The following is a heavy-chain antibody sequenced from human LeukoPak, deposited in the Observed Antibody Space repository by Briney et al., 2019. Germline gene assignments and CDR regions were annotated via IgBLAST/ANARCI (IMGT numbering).Heavy chain of an antibody. CDR2: ISGSGGST. CDR1: GFAFSSYA. J-gene: IGHJ1*01. Sequence: GGSLRLSCAASGFAFSSYAMSWVRQAPGKGLEWVSAISGSGGSTYYADSVKGRFTISRDNSKNTLYLKMNSLRAEDTAVYYCAKDATYSSGWEYFQHWGQGTLVTVSS. V-gene: IGHV3-23*01. CDR3: AKDATYSSGWEYFQH. D-gene: IGHD6-19*01.